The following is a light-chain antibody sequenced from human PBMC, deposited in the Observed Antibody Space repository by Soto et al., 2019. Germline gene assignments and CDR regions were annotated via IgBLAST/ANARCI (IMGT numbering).Light chain of an antibody. Sequence: DIHMTQSPSSLSASVGDGVTITCRASQSIGRYLNWYQQRPGRTPSLLIYGASILQSGVPSRFSGSGSGTDFTRTITSVQPEDFGTCYGQPSYSAPYNFGQGTKLNIK. CDR1: QSIGRY. J-gene: IGKJ2*01. V-gene: IGKV1-39*01. CDR3: QPSYSAPYN. CDR2: GAS.